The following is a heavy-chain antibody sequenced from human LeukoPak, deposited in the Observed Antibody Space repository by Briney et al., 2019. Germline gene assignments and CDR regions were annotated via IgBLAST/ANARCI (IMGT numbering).Heavy chain of an antibody. CDR2: IWYDGSNK. V-gene: IGHV3-33*08. D-gene: IGHD3-16*01. Sequence: GGSLRLSCAASGFTLSSYAMHWVRQAPGKGLEWVAVIWYDGSNKYYADSAKGRFTISRDNSKNTLYLQMNSLRAEDTAVYYCAGGARFDYWGQGTLVTVSS. CDR1: GFTLSSYA. CDR3: AGGARFDY. J-gene: IGHJ4*02.